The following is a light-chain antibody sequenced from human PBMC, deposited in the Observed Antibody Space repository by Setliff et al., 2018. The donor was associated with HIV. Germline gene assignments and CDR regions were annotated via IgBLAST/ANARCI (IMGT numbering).Light chain of an antibody. CDR3: CSYRHDNTYV. Sequence: ALAQPASVSGSPGQSITISCTGSSSDVGGYDYVSWYRQYPDKAPQLIIFDVTDRPSGVSYRFSGSKSGNTASLTISGLQAEDEADYYCCSYRHDNTYVFGTGTKVTVL. V-gene: IGLV2-14*03. J-gene: IGLJ1*01. CDR1: SSDVGGYDY. CDR2: DVT.